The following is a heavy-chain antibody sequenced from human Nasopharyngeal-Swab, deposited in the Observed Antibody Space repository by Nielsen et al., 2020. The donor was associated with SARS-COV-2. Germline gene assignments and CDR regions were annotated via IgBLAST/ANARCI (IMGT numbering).Heavy chain of an antibody. D-gene: IGHD3-10*01. CDR3: AKDMGNYYGSTRMDV. V-gene: IGHV3-9*01. Sequence: SLKISCAASGFSFSTYTMNWVRQAPGKGLEWVSGINWNSGSPGYADSVKGRFTISRDNAKNTLYLQMNSLRPEDTALYYCAKDMGNYYGSTRMDVWGQGTTVTVSS. CDR1: GFSFSTYT. CDR2: INWNSGSP. J-gene: IGHJ6*02.